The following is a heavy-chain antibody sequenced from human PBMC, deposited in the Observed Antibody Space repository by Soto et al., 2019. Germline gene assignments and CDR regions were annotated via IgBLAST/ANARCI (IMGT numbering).Heavy chain of an antibody. Sequence: QVQLQESGPGLVKPSQTLSLTCTVSGGSISSGAYYWSWIRQHPGKGLEWTGYISYSGSTYYNPSLRSRVTISLDTSKNPVSLKLSSVTAADTAVYYCARSDYATACWGQGTLVTVSS. CDR3: ARSDYATAC. CDR2: ISYSGST. D-gene: IGHD4-17*01. J-gene: IGHJ4*02. CDR1: GGSISSGAYY. V-gene: IGHV4-31*03.